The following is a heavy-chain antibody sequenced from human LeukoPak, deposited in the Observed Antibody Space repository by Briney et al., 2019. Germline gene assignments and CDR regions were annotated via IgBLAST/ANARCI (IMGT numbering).Heavy chain of an antibody. CDR3: ARASGFQLLYYFDY. J-gene: IGHJ4*02. V-gene: IGHV4-34*01. D-gene: IGHD2-2*01. CDR2: INHSGST. CDR1: GGSFSGYY. Sequence: SETLSLTCAVYGGSFSGYYWSWIRQPPGKGLEWIGEINHSGSTNYNPSLKSRVTISVDTSKNQFSLKLSSVTAADTAVYNCARASGFQLLYYFDYWGQGTLVTVSS.